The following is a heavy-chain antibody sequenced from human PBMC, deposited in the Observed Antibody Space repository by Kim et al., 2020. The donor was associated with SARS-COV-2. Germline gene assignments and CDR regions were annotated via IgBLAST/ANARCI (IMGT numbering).Heavy chain of an antibody. CDR1: GYTFTSYD. J-gene: IGHJ6*02. CDR3: ARGGGYSGYDAYYYYYYGMDV. Sequence: ASVKVSCKASGYTFTSYDINWVRQATGQGLEWMGWMNPNSGNTGYAQKFQGRVTMTRNTSISTAYMELSSLRSEDTAVYYCARGGGYSGYDAYYYYYYGMDVWGQGTTVTVSS. D-gene: IGHD5-12*01. CDR2: MNPNSGNT. V-gene: IGHV1-8*01.